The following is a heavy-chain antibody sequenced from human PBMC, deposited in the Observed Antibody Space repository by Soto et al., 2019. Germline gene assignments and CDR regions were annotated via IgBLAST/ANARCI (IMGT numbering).Heavy chain of an antibody. CDR2: ISYDGSNK. CDR1: GFTFSSYG. V-gene: IGHV3-30*18. D-gene: IGHD3-22*01. J-gene: IGHJ4*02. Sequence: QVQLVESGGGVVQPGRSLRLSCAASGFTFSSYGMHWVRQAPGKGLEWVAVISYDGSNKYYADPVKGRFTISRDNSKNTLYLQMNSLRAEDTAVYYCAKQRDSSGYYPNTYYFDYWGQGTLVTVSS. CDR3: AKQRDSSGYYPNTYYFDY.